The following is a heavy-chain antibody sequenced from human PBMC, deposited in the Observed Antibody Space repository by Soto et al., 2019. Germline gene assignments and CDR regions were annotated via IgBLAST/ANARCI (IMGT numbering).Heavy chain of an antibody. CDR3: ARGDCVGGTCYSLAGSFYYYMDV. Sequence: VQLVESGGGLVQPGGSLRLSCAASGFTFGNYWMYWVRQAPGKGLVWVSRINSDGSVSSYADSVKGRLTISRDNVKNTLYLQMDSLRVEDTAVYYCARGDCVGGTCYSLAGSFYYYMDVWGKGTTVTVFS. D-gene: IGHD2-15*01. V-gene: IGHV3-74*01. CDR1: GFTFGNYW. J-gene: IGHJ6*03. CDR2: INSDGSVS.